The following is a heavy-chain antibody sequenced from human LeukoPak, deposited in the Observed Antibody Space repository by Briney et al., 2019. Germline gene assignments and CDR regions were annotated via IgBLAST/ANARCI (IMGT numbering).Heavy chain of an antibody. V-gene: IGHV3-30-3*01. CDR1: GFTFSSYA. D-gene: IGHD3-16*01. J-gene: IGHJ6*02. Sequence: PGGSLRLSCAASGFTFSSYAMHWVRQAPGKGLEWVAVISYDGSNKYYADSVKGRFTISRDNSKNTLYLQMNSLRAEDTAVYYCARDLGRNPSYYYYGMDVWGQGTTVTVSS. CDR2: ISYDGSNK. CDR3: ARDLGRNPSYYYYGMDV.